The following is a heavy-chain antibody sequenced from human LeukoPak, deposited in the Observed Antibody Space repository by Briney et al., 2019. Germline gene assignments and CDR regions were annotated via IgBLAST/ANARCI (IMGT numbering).Heavy chain of an antibody. J-gene: IGHJ4*01. D-gene: IGHD6-19*01. CDR1: GFTFSNSA. CDR3: SKGIYSSGWSYFDY. Sequence: GGSLRLSCAASGFTFSNSAMSWVRQAPGKGLEWVSTLSGSGITTYYADSVKGRFTISRDNSKNTLCLQMNSLRAEDTAVYYCSKGIYSSGWSYFDYWGHGTLVTVSS. V-gene: IGHV3-23*01. CDR2: LSGSGITT.